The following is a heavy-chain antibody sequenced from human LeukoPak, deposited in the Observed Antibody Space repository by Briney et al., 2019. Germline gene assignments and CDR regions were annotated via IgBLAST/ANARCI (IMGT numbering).Heavy chain of an antibody. CDR2: INPNSGGT. V-gene: IGHV1-2*02. CDR3: ARDGGGNSDYIAYYYYYMDV. J-gene: IGHJ6*03. D-gene: IGHD4-11*01. CDR1: GYTFTGYY. Sequence: ASVKVSCKASGYTFTGYYMHWVRQAPGQGLEWMGWINPNSGGTNYAQKFQGRVTMTRDTSISTAYMGLSRLRSDDTAVYYCARDGGGNSDYIAYYYYYMDVWGKGTTVTVSS.